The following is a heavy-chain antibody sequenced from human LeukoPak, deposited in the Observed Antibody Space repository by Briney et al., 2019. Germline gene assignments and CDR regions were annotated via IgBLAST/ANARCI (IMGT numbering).Heavy chain of an antibody. D-gene: IGHD4-23*01. CDR2: ISSSGGST. V-gene: IGHV3-23*01. CDR3: ARGRPHGNDY. Sequence: PGGSLRLSCAASGFTFSSSAMSWVRQVPGKGLEWVSGISSSGGSTNYADSVRGRFTISRDNAKNTLYLQMNSLRVEDTAVYYCARGRPHGNDYWGQGTLVTVSS. J-gene: IGHJ4*02. CDR1: GFTFSSSA.